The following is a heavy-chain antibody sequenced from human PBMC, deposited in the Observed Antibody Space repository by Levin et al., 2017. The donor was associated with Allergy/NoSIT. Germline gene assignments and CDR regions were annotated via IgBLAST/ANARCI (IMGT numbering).Heavy chain of an antibody. J-gene: IGHJ3*02. V-gene: IGHV3-20*01. D-gene: IGHD2/OR15-2a*01. Sequence: GGSLRLSCAASGFTFDDYGMSWVRQAPGKGLEWVYGINWNGGSTGYADSVKGRLTISRDNAKNSLYLQMNSLRAEDTALYHCARHRFTMNIHDGFDIWGQGTMVIVSS. CDR1: GFTFDDYG. CDR3: ARHRFTMNIHDGFDI. CDR2: INWNGGST.